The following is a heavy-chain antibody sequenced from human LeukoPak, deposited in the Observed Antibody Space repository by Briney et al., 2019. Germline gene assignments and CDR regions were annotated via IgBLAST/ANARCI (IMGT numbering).Heavy chain of an antibody. Sequence: GGTLRLSCAASGFTLSDYYISWIRQAPGKGLEWVAYISNTGYTTYYGDSVKGRFTISRDNAKNSVSLQMNSLRVGDTALYYCAREDYGGTNFDCWGQGTLVTVSS. CDR3: AREDYGGTNFDC. CDR1: GFTLSDYY. V-gene: IGHV3-11*01. CDR2: ISNTGYTT. J-gene: IGHJ4*02. D-gene: IGHD4-23*01.